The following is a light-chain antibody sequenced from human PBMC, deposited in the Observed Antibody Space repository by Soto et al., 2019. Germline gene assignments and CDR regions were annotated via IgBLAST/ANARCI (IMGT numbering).Light chain of an antibody. Sequence: ETVMTQSPATLSLSPGKRATLSCRASQSISSNLAWYQQKPGQAPRLLIHGASTRATGIPARFSGSGSGTEFTLTISSLQSEDFAVYYCQQYNNWPWTFGQGTKVDIK. CDR2: GAS. CDR1: QSISSN. J-gene: IGKJ1*01. V-gene: IGKV3-15*01. CDR3: QQYNNWPWT.